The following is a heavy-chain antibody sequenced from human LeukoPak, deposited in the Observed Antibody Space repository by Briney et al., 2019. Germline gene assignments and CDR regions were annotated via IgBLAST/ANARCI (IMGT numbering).Heavy chain of an antibody. V-gene: IGHV3-30*18. CDR1: GFTLSSYG. CDR2: ISYDGSNK. Sequence: PGGSLSLSCAASGFTLSSYGMHWVHQAPGKGLEWVAVISYDGSNKYYADSVKGRFTISRDNSKNTLYLQMNSLRAEDTAVYYCAKAADYGGTGPYFDYWGQGTLVTVSS. D-gene: IGHD4-23*01. J-gene: IGHJ4*02. CDR3: AKAADYGGTGPYFDY.